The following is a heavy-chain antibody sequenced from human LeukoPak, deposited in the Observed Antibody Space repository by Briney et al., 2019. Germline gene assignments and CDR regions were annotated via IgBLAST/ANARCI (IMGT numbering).Heavy chain of an antibody. D-gene: IGHD4-17*01. CDR2: IGISSNKI. CDR3: ARDLFGDYTYYFDY. J-gene: IGHJ4*02. V-gene: IGHV3-21*04. Sequence: GGSLRLSCAASGFTLRSYTMNWVRQAPGKGLEWVSSIGISSNKIYYADSVKGRFIISRDNAKNSVYLQMNSLRAEDTAVYYCARDLFGDYTYYFDYWGQGTLVTVSS. CDR1: GFTLRSYT.